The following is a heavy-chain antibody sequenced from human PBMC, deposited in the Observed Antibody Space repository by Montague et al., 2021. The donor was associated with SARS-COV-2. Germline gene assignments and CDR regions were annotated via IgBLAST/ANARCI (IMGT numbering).Heavy chain of an antibody. CDR3: ARHASYDYSKDLYYYYYYGMDV. Sequence: SETLSLTCTVSGGSTSGYYWSWIRQPPGKGLEWIGYIYYSGSTKYNPFLESRVTVSVDRSKNQVSLRLSSVTAADTAVYYCARHASYDYSKDLYYYYYYGMDVWGQGTTVTVSS. CDR1: GGSTSGYY. V-gene: IGHV4-59*08. CDR2: IYYSGST. J-gene: IGHJ6*02. D-gene: IGHD4-11*01.